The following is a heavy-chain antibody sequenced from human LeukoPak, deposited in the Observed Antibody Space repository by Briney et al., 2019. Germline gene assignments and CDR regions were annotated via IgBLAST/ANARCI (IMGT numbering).Heavy chain of an antibody. Sequence: PSETLSLTCAVYGGSFSGYYWSWIRQPPGKGLEWIGEINHSGSTNYNPSLKSRVTISVDTPKNQFSLKLSSVTAADTAVYYCARAAASPRGYFDYWGQGTLVTVSS. D-gene: IGHD6-13*01. CDR3: ARAAASPRGYFDY. CDR1: GGSFSGYY. V-gene: IGHV4-34*01. CDR2: INHSGST. J-gene: IGHJ4*02.